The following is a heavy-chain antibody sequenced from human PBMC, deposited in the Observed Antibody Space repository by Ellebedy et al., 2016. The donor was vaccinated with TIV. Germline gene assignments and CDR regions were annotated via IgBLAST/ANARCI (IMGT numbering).Heavy chain of an antibody. CDR1: GYNFATFW. D-gene: IGHD3-16*01. Sequence: GESLKISCKGSGYNFATFWIGWVRQTPGKGLEWMGIIFPGDSDTRYSPSFEGQVNISADRSISTAYLQWSTLKASDTAVYYCARRPGWGSSVRGLDVWGQGTTVTVSS. J-gene: IGHJ6*02. CDR2: IFPGDSDT. CDR3: ARRPGWGSSVRGLDV. V-gene: IGHV5-51*01.